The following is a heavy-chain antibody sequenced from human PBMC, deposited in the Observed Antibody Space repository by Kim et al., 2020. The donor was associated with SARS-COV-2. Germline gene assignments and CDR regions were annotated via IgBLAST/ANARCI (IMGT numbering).Heavy chain of an antibody. V-gene: IGHV3-15*01. CDR3: TTNKYYYVSSGYYCDY. CDR1: GFIFSNAW. CDR2: IKTKTDGGTT. Sequence: GGSLRLSCAASGFIFSNAWMSWVRQAPGKGLEWVGRIKTKTDGGTTDYSAPVKGRFTISRDDSKSTLYLQMNRLKTEDTAVYYCTTNKYYYVSSGYYCDYWGQGTLVTVSS. D-gene: IGHD3-22*01. J-gene: IGHJ4*02.